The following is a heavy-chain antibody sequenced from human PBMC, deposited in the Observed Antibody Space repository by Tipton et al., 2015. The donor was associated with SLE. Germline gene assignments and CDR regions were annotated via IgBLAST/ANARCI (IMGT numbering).Heavy chain of an antibody. CDR1: GGSINNHY. CDR3: ARDLYSSSWKYYGMDV. D-gene: IGHD6-13*01. CDR2: ISYSGST. Sequence: LRLSCVVSGGSINNHYRSWVRQSPGKGLEWIGYISYSGSTNYNPSLKSRVSMSVDTSKNQCSLKLSSVTAADTAVYYCARDLYSSSWKYYGMDVWGQGTTVTVSS. V-gene: IGHV4-59*11. J-gene: IGHJ6*02.